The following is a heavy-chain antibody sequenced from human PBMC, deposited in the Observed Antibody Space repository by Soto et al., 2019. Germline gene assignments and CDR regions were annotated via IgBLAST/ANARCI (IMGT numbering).Heavy chain of an antibody. CDR1: AGTFSSYA. D-gene: IGHD2-15*01. V-gene: IGHV1-69*06. CDR2: IIPMFGSA. Sequence: QVQLVQSGPELKKPGSSVKVSCKASAGTFSSYAISWVRQAPGQGLEWMGGIIPMFGSANYAQKFLARATITADKSTRTAYMELNSLRSEDTAVYYCARATVVVVAAGYYYYGMDVWGQGTTVTVSS. CDR3: ARATVVVVAAGYYYYGMDV. J-gene: IGHJ6*02.